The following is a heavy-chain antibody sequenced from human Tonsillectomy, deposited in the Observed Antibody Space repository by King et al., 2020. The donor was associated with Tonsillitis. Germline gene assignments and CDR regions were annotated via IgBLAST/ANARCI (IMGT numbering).Heavy chain of an antibody. CDR3: ASLVDTRGIAPSRYYYYYMDV. V-gene: IGHV4-39*01. CDR2: IYYSGST. Sequence: QLQESGPGLVKPSETLSLTCTVSGGSISSSSYYWGWIRQPPGKGLEWIGSIYYSGSTYYNPSLKSRVAISVDTSKNLFSLKLSPVTAADTAVYYCASLVDTRGIAPSRYYYYYMDVWGKGTTVIVSS. CDR1: GGSISSSSYY. D-gene: IGHD6-13*01. J-gene: IGHJ6*03.